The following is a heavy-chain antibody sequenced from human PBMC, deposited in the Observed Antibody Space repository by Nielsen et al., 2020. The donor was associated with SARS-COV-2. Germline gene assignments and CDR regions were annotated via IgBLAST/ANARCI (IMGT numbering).Heavy chain of an antibody. Sequence: LRLSCTVSGGSISSGGYYWSWIRQHPGKGLEWIGYIYHSGSTYYNPSLKSRVTISVDRSKNQFSLKLSSVTAADTAVYYCARGSYDILTGYYPLFDYWGQGTLVTVSS. D-gene: IGHD3-9*01. V-gene: IGHV4-30-2*01. J-gene: IGHJ4*02. CDR3: ARGSYDILTGYYPLFDY. CDR2: IYHSGST. CDR1: GGSISSGGYY.